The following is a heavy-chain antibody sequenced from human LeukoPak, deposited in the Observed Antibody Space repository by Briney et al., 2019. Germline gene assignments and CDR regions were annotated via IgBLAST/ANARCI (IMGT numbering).Heavy chain of an antibody. CDR2: IYYSGNT. V-gene: IGHV4-39*01. CDR1: GDSISSRSFY. J-gene: IGHJ5*02. D-gene: IGHD2-15*01. Sequence: PSETLSLTCSVSGDSISSRSFYWGWIRQPPGKGLEWIGSIYYSGNTYYNPSLKSRVTLSVDTSKNQFSLKLSSVTAADTAVYYCARHSLDIVVVISATDSWFDPWGQRTLVTVSS. CDR3: ARHSLDIVVVISATDSWFDP.